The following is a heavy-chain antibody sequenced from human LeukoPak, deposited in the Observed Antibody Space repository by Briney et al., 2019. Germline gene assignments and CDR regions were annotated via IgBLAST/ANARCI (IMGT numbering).Heavy chain of an antibody. V-gene: IGHV1-8*02. D-gene: IGHD2-21*02. CDR2: MNPNSGNT. CDR1: GGTFSSYA. J-gene: IGHJ5*02. Sequence: ASVKVSCKASGGTFSSYAINWVRQATGQGLEWMGWMNPNSGNTGYAQKFQGRVTMTRNTSISTAYMELSSLRSEDTAVYYCARSPSPGVVVTAMGPWGQGTLVTVSS. CDR3: ARSPSPGVVVTAMGP.